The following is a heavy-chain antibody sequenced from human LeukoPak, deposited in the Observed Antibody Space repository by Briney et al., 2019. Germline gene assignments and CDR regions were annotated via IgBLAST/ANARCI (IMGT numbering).Heavy chain of an antibody. D-gene: IGHD2-15*01. CDR1: GGSISSYY. Sequence: SETLSLTCTVSGGSISSYYWSWIRQPPGKGLEWIGYIYYSGSTNYNPSLKSRVTISVDTSKNQFSLKLSSVTAADTAVYYCASNTLDCSGGSCYPGYFQHWGQGTLVTVFS. V-gene: IGHV4-59*01. CDR2: IYYSGST. CDR3: ASNTLDCSGGSCYPGYFQH. J-gene: IGHJ1*01.